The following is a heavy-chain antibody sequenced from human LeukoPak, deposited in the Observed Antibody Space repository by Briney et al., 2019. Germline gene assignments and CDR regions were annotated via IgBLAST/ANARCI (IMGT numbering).Heavy chain of an antibody. CDR1: GFTFSSYS. D-gene: IGHD6-13*01. Sequence: GGSLRLSCAASGFTFSSYSMNWVRQAPGKGLEWVSSISSSSSYIYYADSVKGRFTISRDNAKNSLYLQMNSLRAEDTAVYYCARGLIPNTGSSNYWGQGTLVTVSS. V-gene: IGHV3-21*01. J-gene: IGHJ4*02. CDR3: ARGLIPNTGSSNY. CDR2: ISSSSSYI.